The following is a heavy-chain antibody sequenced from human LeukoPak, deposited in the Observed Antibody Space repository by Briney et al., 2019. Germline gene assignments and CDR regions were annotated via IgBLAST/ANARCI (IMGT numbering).Heavy chain of an antibody. CDR3: ARADSGSYPRYYYGMDV. CDR2: IKQDGSEK. D-gene: IGHD1-26*01. CDR1: GFTFSSYW. Sequence: GGSLRLSCAASGFTFSSYWMSLVRQAPGKGLEWVANIKQDGSEKYYVDSVKGRFTISRDNAKNSLYLQMNSLRAEDTAVYYCARADSGSYPRYYYGMDVWGQGTTVTVSS. J-gene: IGHJ6*02. V-gene: IGHV3-7*01.